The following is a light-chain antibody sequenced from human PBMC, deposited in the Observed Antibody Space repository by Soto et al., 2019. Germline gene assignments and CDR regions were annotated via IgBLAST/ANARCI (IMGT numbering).Light chain of an antibody. J-gene: IGLJ2*01. CDR3: QSYDSSLRYVI. Sequence: QAVVTQPPSVSGAPGQRVTISCTGSTSNIGAGYDVHWYQQLPGTAPKLLIYVNNNRPSGVPDRFSGSKSGTSASLAITGLQAEDEADYYCQSYDSSLRYVIFGGGTKVTVL. CDR1: TSNIGAGYD. V-gene: IGLV1-40*01. CDR2: VNN.